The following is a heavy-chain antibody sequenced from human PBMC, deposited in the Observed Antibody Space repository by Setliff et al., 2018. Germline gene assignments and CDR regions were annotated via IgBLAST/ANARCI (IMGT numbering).Heavy chain of an antibody. J-gene: IGHJ4*02. D-gene: IGHD3-10*01. CDR2: INAGNGHT. CDR3: VRVDMVLSNFDF. V-gene: IGHV1-3*01. Sequence: ASVKVSCKASGDTFSTYALSWVRQAPGQGLEWMGGINAGNGHTKFSQSFQGRLSISSDTSASTVYMDLHNLGSEDTAVYFCVRVDMVLSNFDFWGQGTLVTVSS. CDR1: GDTFSTYA.